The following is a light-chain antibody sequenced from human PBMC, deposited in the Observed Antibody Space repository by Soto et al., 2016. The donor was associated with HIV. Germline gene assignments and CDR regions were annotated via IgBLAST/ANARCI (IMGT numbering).Light chain of an antibody. CDR2: SAS. CDR1: QGITSD. Sequence: DIQMTQSPSSVSASIGDRVTITCRASQGITSDLGWYQQKPGKAPKRLIYSASSLQSGVPSRFSGSGSGTEFTLTISSLQPEDFATYYCLQHHSYPLSFGGGTKVEIK. V-gene: IGKV1-17*01. J-gene: IGKJ4*01. CDR3: LQHHSYPLS.